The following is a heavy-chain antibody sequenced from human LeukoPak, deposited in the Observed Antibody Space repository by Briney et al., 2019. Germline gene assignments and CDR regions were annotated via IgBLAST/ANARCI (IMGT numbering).Heavy chain of an antibody. CDR1: GFTFSSYS. CDR2: ITNDGSGA. Sequence: PGGSLRLSCAASGFTFSSYSMNWVRQAPGKGLVWVSRITNDGSGATYADSVKGRFTISRDNAKNTVYLQMNSLRAEDTAVYYCARDIATTPVYWGRGTLVTVPS. D-gene: IGHD5-12*01. V-gene: IGHV3-74*01. CDR3: ARDIATTPVY. J-gene: IGHJ4*02.